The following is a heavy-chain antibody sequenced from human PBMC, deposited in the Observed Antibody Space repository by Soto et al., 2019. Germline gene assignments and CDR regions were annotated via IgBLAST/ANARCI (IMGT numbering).Heavy chain of an antibody. CDR3: AREIAAAGGGDWFDP. D-gene: IGHD6-13*01. J-gene: IGHJ5*02. CDR1: GGSFSGYY. V-gene: IGHV4-34*01. Sequence: NSSETLSLTCAVYGGSFSGYYWSWIRQPPGKGLEWIGEINHSGSTNYNPSLKSRVTISVDTSKNQFSLKLSSVTAADTAVYYCAREIAAAGGGDWFDPWGQGTLVTVSS. CDR2: INHSGST.